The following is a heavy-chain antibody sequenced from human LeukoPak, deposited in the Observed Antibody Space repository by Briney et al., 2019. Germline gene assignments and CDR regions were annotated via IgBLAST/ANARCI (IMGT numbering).Heavy chain of an antibody. V-gene: IGHV4-61*02. CDR3: ARALSPIWFDP. CDR2: VYTSGGT. D-gene: IGHD3-3*01. J-gene: IGHJ5*02. Sequence: TTSETLSLTCTVSGDSISSTSHFWTWIRQPAGKGLEWIGRVYTSGGTDYNPSLASRVTISIDTSKNQFSLRLGSVTAADTAVYYCARALSPIWFDPWGQGTLVTVSS. CDR1: GDSISSTSHF.